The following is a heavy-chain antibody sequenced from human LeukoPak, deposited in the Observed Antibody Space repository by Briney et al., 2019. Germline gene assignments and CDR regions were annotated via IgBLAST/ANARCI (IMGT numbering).Heavy chain of an antibody. V-gene: IGHV4-39*01. Sequence: SETLSLTCTVSGGSISSTSYYWGWIRQPPGKGLEWIGSIYYSGSTYYNPSLKSRVAISVDTSKNQFSLKLTSVTAADTAVYYCAKRITMVPYNWFDPWGQGTLVTVSS. J-gene: IGHJ5*02. CDR1: GGSISSTSYY. CDR2: IYYSGST. CDR3: AKRITMVPYNWFDP. D-gene: IGHD3-10*01.